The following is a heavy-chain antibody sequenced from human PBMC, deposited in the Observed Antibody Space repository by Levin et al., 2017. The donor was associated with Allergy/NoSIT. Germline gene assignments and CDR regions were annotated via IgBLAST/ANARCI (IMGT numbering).Heavy chain of an antibody. Sequence: PGGSLRLSCAASGFTFSTYNMNWVRQAPGKGLEWVSSISSSSTYIDYADSVRGRFTISRDNAKNSLYLQMNSLSAEDTAVYYCARDSVSFGTWGQGTLVTVSS. D-gene: IGHD3/OR15-3a*01. CDR2: ISSSSTYI. CDR1: GFTFSTYN. J-gene: IGHJ4*02. V-gene: IGHV3-21*01. CDR3: ARDSVSFGT.